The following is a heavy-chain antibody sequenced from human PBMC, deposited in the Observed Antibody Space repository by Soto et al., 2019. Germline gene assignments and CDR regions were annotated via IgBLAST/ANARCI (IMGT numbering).Heavy chain of an antibody. CDR1: GGSLSSYY. CDR3: ARVPDR. CDR2: IYHSGST. V-gene: IGHV4-30-2*01. Sequence: PSETLSLTCVVSGGSLSSYYWSWIRQPPGKGLEWIGYIYHSGSTYYNPSLKSRVTISVDRSKNQFSLKLSSVTAADTAVYYCARVPDRWGQGTLVTVSS. J-gene: IGHJ5*02. D-gene: IGHD2-2*01.